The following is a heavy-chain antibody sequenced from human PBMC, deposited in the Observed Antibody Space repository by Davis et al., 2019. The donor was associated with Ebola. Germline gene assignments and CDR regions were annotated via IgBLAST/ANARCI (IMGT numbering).Heavy chain of an antibody. CDR2: ISGDGGST. J-gene: IGHJ4*02. CDR1: GFTFDDYS. CDR3: AKDTPSLYDYVWGSYRQNGAHCDY. V-gene: IGHV3-43*02. Sequence: PGGSLRLSCAASGFTFDDYSMHWVRQAPGKGLEWVSLISGDGGSTYYADSVKGRFTISRDNSKNSLYLQMNSLRTEDTALYYCAKDTPSLYDYVWGSYRQNGAHCDYWGQGTLVTVSS. D-gene: IGHD3-16*02.